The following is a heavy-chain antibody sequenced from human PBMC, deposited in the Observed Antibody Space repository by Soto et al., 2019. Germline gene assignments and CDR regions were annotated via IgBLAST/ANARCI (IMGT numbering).Heavy chain of an antibody. D-gene: IGHD5-12*01. V-gene: IGHV3-73*01. CDR3: TSSISGYDSDY. CDR2: IRSKANGYAT. CDR1: GFTFSGSA. Sequence: EVQLVESGGGLVQPGGSLKLSCAASGFTFSGSAMHWVRQASGKGLEWVGRIRSKANGYATAYAASVKGRFTISRDDSKNTAYLQMNSLKTEDTAVYYCTSSISGYDSDYWGQGTLVTVSS. J-gene: IGHJ4*02.